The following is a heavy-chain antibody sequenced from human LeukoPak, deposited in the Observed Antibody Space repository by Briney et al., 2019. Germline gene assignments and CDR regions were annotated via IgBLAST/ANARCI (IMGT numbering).Heavy chain of an antibody. J-gene: IGHJ4*02. V-gene: IGHV3-30-3*01. Sequence: PGGSLRLSCAASGFTFSSYAMHWVRQAPGKGLEWVAVISYDGSNKYYADSVKGRFTISRDNSKNTLYLQMNSLRAEDTAVYYCARSYYYGSGSFPCVYWGQGTLVTVSS. D-gene: IGHD3-10*01. CDR2: ISYDGSNK. CDR1: GFTFSSYA. CDR3: ARSYYYGSGSFPCVY.